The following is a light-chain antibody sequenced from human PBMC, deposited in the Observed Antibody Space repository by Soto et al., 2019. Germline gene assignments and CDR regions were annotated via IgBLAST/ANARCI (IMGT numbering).Light chain of an antibody. V-gene: IGKV3-11*01. Sequence: EIVLTQSPATLSLSPGERATLSCRASQSVSIYLAWYHQRPGQTPRLLIYDISTRAAGIPARFSGSVFRTDYTLTISNLEPEDSAVYYCQQRFAWPNSFGGGTKVQI. CDR2: DIS. J-gene: IGKJ4*01. CDR1: QSVSIY. CDR3: QQRFAWPNS.